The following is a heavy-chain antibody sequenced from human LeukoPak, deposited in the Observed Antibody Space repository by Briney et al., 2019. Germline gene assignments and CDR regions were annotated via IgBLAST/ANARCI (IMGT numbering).Heavy chain of an antibody. CDR3: AKGNDLNPTGFPLDY. Sequence: GGSLRLSCAASGFTFSSYGMHWVRQAPGKGLEWVAFIRYDGSNKYYADSVKGRFTISRDNSKNTLYLQMNSLRAEDTAVYYCAKGNDLNPTGFPLDYWGQGTLVTVSS. D-gene: IGHD1-1*01. V-gene: IGHV3-30*02. J-gene: IGHJ4*02. CDR2: IRYDGSNK. CDR1: GFTFSSYG.